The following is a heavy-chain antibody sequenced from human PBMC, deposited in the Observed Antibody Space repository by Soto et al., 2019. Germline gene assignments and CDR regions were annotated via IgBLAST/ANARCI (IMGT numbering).Heavy chain of an antibody. CDR2: IYPGDSDT. CDR3: ATSTVSYVDIVSSTTRGYFDH. V-gene: IGHV5-51*01. J-gene: IGHJ4*02. D-gene: IGHD5-12*01. CDR1: GYSFTTYW. Sequence: PGASLKISCKGSGYSFTTYWIGWVRQMPGKGLEWMALIYPGDSDTRYSPSFEGQVTLSVDRSISTAYLQWSSLKASDTAIYYCATSTVSYVDIVSSTTRGYFDHWGQGTLVTVSS.